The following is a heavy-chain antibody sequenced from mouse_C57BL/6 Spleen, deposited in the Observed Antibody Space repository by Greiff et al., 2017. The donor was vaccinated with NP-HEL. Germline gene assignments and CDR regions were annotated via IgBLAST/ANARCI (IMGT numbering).Heavy chain of an antibody. CDR2: IDPSDSYT. V-gene: IGHV1-59*01. CDR3: ARMVGDYDSWFAY. Sequence: QVQLQQPGAELVRPGTSVKLSCKASGYTFTSYWMHWVKQRPGQGLEWIGVIDPSDSYTNYNQKFKGKATLTVDTSSSTAYMQLSSLTSEDSAVYYCARMVGDYDSWFAYWGQGTLVTVSA. CDR1: GYTFTSYW. J-gene: IGHJ3*01. D-gene: IGHD2-4*01.